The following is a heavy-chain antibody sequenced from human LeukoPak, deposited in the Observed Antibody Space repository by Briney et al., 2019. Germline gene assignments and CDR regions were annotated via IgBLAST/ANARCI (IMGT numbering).Heavy chain of an antibody. Sequence: SQTLSLTCAISGDSVSSNSAAWNWIRQSPSSGLEWLGRTYYRSKWDNDYAVSVKSRITINPDASKNQFSLQLNSVMPEDTAVYYCARALMTTVTTFDYWGQGTLVTVSS. V-gene: IGHV6-1*01. CDR1: GDSVSSNSAA. D-gene: IGHD4-17*01. CDR3: ARALMTTVTTFDY. J-gene: IGHJ4*02. CDR2: TYYRSKWDN.